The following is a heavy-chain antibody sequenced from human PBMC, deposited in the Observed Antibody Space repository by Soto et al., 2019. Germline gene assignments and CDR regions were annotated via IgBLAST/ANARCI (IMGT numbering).Heavy chain of an antibody. CDR3: ARVKRDIWFGEDKCYYYYYMDV. CDR2: ISSSSSTI. J-gene: IGHJ6*03. CDR1: GFTFSSYS. Sequence: EVQLVESGGGLVQPGGSLRLSCAASGFTFSSYSMNWVRQAPGKGLEWVSYISSSSSTIYYADSLKGRFTISRDNAKNSRYLQMNSLRAEDTAVYYCARVKRDIWFGEDKCYYYYYMDVWGKGTTVTVSS. D-gene: IGHD3-10*01. V-gene: IGHV3-48*01.